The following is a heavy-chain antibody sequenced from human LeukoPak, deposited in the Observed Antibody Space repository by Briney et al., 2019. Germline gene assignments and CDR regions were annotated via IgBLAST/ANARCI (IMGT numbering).Heavy chain of an antibody. V-gene: IGHV4-34*01. CDR1: GGSFSGYY. CDR3: ARGTTYYYDSSGYYYY. J-gene: IGHJ4*02. D-gene: IGHD3-22*01. Sequence: PSETLSLTCAVYGGSFSGYYWSWIRQPPGKGLEWIGEINHSGSTNYNPSLKSRVTISVDTSKNQFSLKLSSVTAADTAVYYCARGTTYYYDSSGYYYYWGQGTLVTVSS. CDR2: INHSGST.